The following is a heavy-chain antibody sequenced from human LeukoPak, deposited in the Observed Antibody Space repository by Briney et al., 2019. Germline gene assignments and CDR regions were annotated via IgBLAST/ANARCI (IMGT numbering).Heavy chain of an antibody. J-gene: IGHJ5*02. CDR2: ISSSSSTI. D-gene: IGHD6-6*01. Sequence: PGGSLRLSCAASGFTFDDYGMSWVRQAPGKGLEWVSYISSSSSTINYADSVKGRFTISRDNAKNSLYLQMNSLRAEDMAVYYCARNPLTLGGSSSLWFDPWGQGTLVTVSS. CDR1: GFTFDDYG. CDR3: ARNPLTLGGSSSLWFDP. V-gene: IGHV3-48*01.